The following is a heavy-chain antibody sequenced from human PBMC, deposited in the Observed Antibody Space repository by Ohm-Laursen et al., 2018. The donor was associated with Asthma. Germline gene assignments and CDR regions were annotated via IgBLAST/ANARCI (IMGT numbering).Heavy chain of an antibody. Sequence: SLRLSCSASGFTFSGYWMHWVRQAPGEGLEWVSGISWNSGSIGYADSVKGRFTISRDNAKNSLYLQMNSLRAEDTALYYCAKDQGIAAAGGNYGMDVWGQGTTVTVSS. CDR1: GFTFSGYW. D-gene: IGHD6-13*01. J-gene: IGHJ6*02. CDR2: ISWNSGSI. CDR3: AKDQGIAAAGGNYGMDV. V-gene: IGHV3-9*01.